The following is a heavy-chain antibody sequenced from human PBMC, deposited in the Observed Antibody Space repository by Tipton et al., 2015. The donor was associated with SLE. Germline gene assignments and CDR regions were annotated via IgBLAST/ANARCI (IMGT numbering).Heavy chain of an antibody. CDR3: AKGMFRGLIMPSPFDY. CDR2: ISDTGGST. D-gene: IGHD3-10*01. J-gene: IGHJ4*02. CDR1: GFTFSTYA. V-gene: IGHV3-23*01. Sequence: SLRLSCAASGFTFSTYAMSWVRQAPGKGLEWVSGISDTGGSTYYADSVDGRFTISRDNSKNTLYLQMNSLRVEDTAIYYCAKGMFRGLIMPSPFDYWGQGTLVTVSS.